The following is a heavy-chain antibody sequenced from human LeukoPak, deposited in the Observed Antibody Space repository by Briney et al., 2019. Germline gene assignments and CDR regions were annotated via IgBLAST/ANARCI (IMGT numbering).Heavy chain of an antibody. Sequence: SETLSLTCTVSGGSISSYYWSWIRQPPGKGLEWIGRTYTSGSINYNPSLKSRVTISVDTSKNQFSLKLNSVTAADTAVYYCARVTTAPYYMDVWGKGTTVTVSS. CDR1: GGSISSYY. D-gene: IGHD1-1*01. CDR3: ARVTTAPYYMDV. V-gene: IGHV4-4*08. J-gene: IGHJ6*03. CDR2: TYTSGSI.